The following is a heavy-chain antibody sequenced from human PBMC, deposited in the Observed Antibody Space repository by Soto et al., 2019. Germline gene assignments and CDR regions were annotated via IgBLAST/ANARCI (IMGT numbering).Heavy chain of an antibody. V-gene: IGHV1-2*02. Sequence: QVQLVQSGAELKEPGDSVRVSCEASGYTFTAYYIHWVRQAPGQGLEWMGWINPRFGDTSYAQDFQGRVSMTRDTSIRTVYMELSRLTSADTAIYYCARNMDYYYGPGSGNGHGFWGQGTTVTVFS. J-gene: IGHJ6*02. CDR1: GYTFTAYY. CDR3: ARNMDYYYGPGSGNGHGF. CDR2: INPRFGDT. D-gene: IGHD3-10*01.